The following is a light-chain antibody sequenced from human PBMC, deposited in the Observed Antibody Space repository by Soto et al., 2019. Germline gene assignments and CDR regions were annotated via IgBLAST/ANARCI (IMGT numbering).Light chain of an antibody. CDR2: AAS. CDR3: QQSYSTPRT. V-gene: IGKV1-39*01. J-gene: IGKJ2*01. Sequence: DIQMTQSPSSLSASVGDRVTITCRASQSISSYLNWYQQKPGKAPKLLIYAASSLQSGVPSRFSGNGSGTDFTLTISSLQPEDFSTYYYQQSYSTPRTFGQETKLEIK. CDR1: QSISSY.